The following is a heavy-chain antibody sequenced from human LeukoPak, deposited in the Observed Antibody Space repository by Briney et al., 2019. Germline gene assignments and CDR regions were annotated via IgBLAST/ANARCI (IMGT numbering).Heavy chain of an antibody. CDR3: ASEPRLLDH. CDR2: IYHSGST. Sequence: PSETLSLTCTVSGGAISSSRHYWGWIRQPPGKGLEWIGSIYHSGSTVYNPSLKSRVAISVDTSRNQFSLKLSSVTASDTAVYYCASEPRLLDHWGQGTLVTVSS. J-gene: IGHJ4*02. CDR1: GGAISSSRHY. D-gene: IGHD6-25*01. V-gene: IGHV4-39*01.